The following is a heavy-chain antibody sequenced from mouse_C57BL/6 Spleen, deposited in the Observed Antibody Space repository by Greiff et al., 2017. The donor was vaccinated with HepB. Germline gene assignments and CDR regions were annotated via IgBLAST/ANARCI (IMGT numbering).Heavy chain of an antibody. J-gene: IGHJ2*01. CDR2: IDPSDSYT. CDR1: GYTFTSYW. Sequence: QVQLQQSGAELVMPGASVKLSCKASGYTFTSYWMHWVKQRPGQGLEWIGEIDPSDSYTNYNQKFKGKSTLTVDKSSSTAYMQLSSLTSEDSAVYYCARTPDGYSYFDYWGQGTTLTVSS. D-gene: IGHD2-3*01. V-gene: IGHV1-69*01. CDR3: ARTPDGYSYFDY.